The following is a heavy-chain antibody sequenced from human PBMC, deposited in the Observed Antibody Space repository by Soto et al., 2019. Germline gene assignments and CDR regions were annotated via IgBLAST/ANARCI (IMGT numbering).Heavy chain of an antibody. CDR2: IGGYKGNT. V-gene: IGHV1-18*01. Sequence: ASVKVSCKASGYTFTNYGVSWVRQAPGQGLEWMGWIGGYKGNTNYAQKLQGRVTLTTDTSTSTAYMELRSLRSDDTAVYYCALLTLEPGMPALYSGQAPLGTVS. CDR1: GYTFTNYG. CDR3: ALLTLEPGMPALY. J-gene: IGHJ4*02. D-gene: IGHD1-1*01.